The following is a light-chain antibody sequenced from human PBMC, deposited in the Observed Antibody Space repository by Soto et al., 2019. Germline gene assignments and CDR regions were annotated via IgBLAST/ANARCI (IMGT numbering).Light chain of an antibody. Sequence: QSVLTQPPSASGTPGQTVTVSCSGSSSNIGSYTFNWYQQLPGTDPKLVIYSNHQRPSWVPDRFSGSTSATSASLAISGLQSEDEADYYCAAWDASTSPSVFGSGTKLTVL. CDR2: SNH. V-gene: IGLV1-44*01. CDR1: SSNIGSYT. CDR3: AAWDASTSPSV. J-gene: IGLJ1*01.